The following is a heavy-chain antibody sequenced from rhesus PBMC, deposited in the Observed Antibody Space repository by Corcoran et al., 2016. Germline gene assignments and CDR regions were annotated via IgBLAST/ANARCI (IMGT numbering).Heavy chain of an antibody. Sequence: QLQLQESGPGLVKPSETLSVTCAVSGGSISSSYWSWIRQAPGKGLEWIGDIYGSGSSTNYNPSLKSRSTLSVDTSNKLLSLKLSSVTTADTAVYYCARNYGQDYYGLDSWGQGVVVTGSS. CDR3: ARNYGQDYYGLDS. CDR2: IYGSGSST. J-gene: IGHJ6*01. V-gene: IGHV4-169*01. CDR1: GGSISSSY. D-gene: IGHD1-26*01.